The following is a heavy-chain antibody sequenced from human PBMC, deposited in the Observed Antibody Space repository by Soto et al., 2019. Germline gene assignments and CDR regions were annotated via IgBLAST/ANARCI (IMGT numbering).Heavy chain of an antibody. J-gene: IGHJ4*02. Sequence: PGESLKISCKGSGYKFIDYWIGWVRQVPGKGLEWMGSIYPGDFDIKYGPSFQGQVTISADKSITTVYLQWSSLKASDTGIYYCARAFRGEYYDRRSWYSAYWGQGTQVTVSS. CDR2: IYPGDFDI. CDR1: GYKFIDYW. V-gene: IGHV5-51*01. CDR3: ARAFRGEYYDRRSWYSAY. D-gene: IGHD3-16*01.